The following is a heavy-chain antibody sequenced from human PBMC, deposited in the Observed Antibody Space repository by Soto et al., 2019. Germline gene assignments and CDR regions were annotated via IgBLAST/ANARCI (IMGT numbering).Heavy chain of an antibody. Sequence: QVQLVQSGAEVKKPGAAVKVSCKASGYTFTSYGISWVRQAPGQGLEWVGWINPYNGNTNYAQKLQGIATMITDPSTNTAYMALRSRRSDDTAVYYCARDWFGIDYWGQGTLVTVSS. CDR1: GYTFTSYG. CDR3: ARDWFGIDY. CDR2: INPYNGNT. D-gene: IGHD3-16*01. V-gene: IGHV1-18*01. J-gene: IGHJ4*02.